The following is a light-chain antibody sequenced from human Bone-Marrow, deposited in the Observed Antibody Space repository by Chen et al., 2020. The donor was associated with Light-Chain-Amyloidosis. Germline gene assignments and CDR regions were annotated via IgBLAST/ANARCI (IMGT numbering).Light chain of an antibody. CDR3: QSADSSGTYEVI. V-gene: IGLV3-25*03. J-gene: IGLJ2*01. CDR1: TLPMQY. CDR2: KDS. Sequence: SYDLTQPPPVSVSPGQTARITCSEDTLPMQYTYWYQRKPGQAPVLVIYKDSERPSGISERFSGSSSGTTATLTISGVQAEDEADYHCQSADSSGTYEVIFGGGTKLTVL.